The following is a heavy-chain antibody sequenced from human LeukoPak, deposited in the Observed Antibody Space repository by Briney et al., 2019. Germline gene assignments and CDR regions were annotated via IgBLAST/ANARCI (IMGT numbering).Heavy chain of an antibody. Sequence: PSETLSLTCTVSGGSISSSSYYWGWIRQPPGKGLEWIGSVYYSGSTYYNPSLKSRVTISVDTSKKQFSLKLSSVTAADTAVYYSAREVRGVKDAFDIWGQGTMVTVSS. CDR3: AREVRGVKDAFDI. CDR2: VYYSGST. D-gene: IGHD3-10*01. J-gene: IGHJ3*02. CDR1: GGSISSSSYY. V-gene: IGHV4-39*07.